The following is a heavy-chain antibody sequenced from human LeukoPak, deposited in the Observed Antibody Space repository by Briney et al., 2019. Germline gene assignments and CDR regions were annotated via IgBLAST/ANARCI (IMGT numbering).Heavy chain of an antibody. CDR1: GGSISSYY. J-gene: IGHJ5*02. CDR3: ARRNGGYFNA. D-gene: IGHD1-1*01. CDR2: IYYSGST. Sequence: SETLSLPCTVSGGSISSYYWSWIRQPPGKGLEWIGYIYYSGSTNYNPSLKSRVTISVDTSKNQFSLKLSSVTAADTAVYYCARRNGGYFNAWGQGTLVTVSS. V-gene: IGHV4-59*08.